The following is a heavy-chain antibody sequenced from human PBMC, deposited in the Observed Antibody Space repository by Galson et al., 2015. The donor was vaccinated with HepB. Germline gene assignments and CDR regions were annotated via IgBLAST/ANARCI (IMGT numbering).Heavy chain of an antibody. CDR2: TYYRSKWYN. Sequence: CAISGDSVSSNSAAWNWIRQSPSRGLEWLGRTYYRSKWYNDYAVSVKSRITINPDTSKNQFSLQLNSVTPEDTAVYYCARGSPSGSGWHFDYWGQGTLVTVSS. D-gene: IGHD6-25*01. V-gene: IGHV6-1*01. CDR3: ARGSPSGSGWHFDY. J-gene: IGHJ4*02. CDR1: GDSVSSNSAA.